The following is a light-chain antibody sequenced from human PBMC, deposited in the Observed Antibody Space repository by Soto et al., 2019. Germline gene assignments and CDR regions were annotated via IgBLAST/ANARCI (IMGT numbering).Light chain of an antibody. V-gene: IGKV1-5*01. J-gene: IGKJ5*01. Sequence: DIQMTQSPSTLSASLVYRFTITCRASQSISSWLAWYQQKPGKAPKLLIYDASSLESGVPSRFSGSGSGTEFTLTISSLQPDDFATYYCQQYKTFGQGTRLEI. CDR3: QQYKT. CDR1: QSISSW. CDR2: DAS.